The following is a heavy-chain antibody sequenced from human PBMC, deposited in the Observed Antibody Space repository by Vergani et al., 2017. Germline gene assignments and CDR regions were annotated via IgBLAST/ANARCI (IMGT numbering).Heavy chain of an antibody. CDR3: ARATTGQLEIDY. Sequence: QVQLQESGPGLVKPSQTLSLTCTVSGGSISSGGYYWSLIRQHPGKGLEWIGYIYYSGSTYYNPSLKSRVTISVDTSKNQFSLKLSSVTAADTAVYYCARATTGQLEIDYWGQGTLVTVSS. J-gene: IGHJ4*02. D-gene: IGHD6-6*01. CDR1: GGSISSGGYY. CDR2: IYYSGST. V-gene: IGHV4-31*03.